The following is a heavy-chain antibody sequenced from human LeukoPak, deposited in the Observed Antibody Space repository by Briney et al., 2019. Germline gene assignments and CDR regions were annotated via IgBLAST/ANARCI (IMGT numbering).Heavy chain of an antibody. Sequence: PGGSLRLSCAASGLTFSSYGMNWVRQAPGKGLEWVSYISSSSSTIYYADSVKGRFTISRDNAKNSLYLQMNSLRDEDTAVYYCARYCSGGSCYSEYYYYAMDVWGQGTTVTVSS. CDR1: GLTFSSYG. CDR2: ISSSSSTI. D-gene: IGHD2-15*01. CDR3: ARYCSGGSCYSEYYYYAMDV. J-gene: IGHJ6*02. V-gene: IGHV3-48*02.